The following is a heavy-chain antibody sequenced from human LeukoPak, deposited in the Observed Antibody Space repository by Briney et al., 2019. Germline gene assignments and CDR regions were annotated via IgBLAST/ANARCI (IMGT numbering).Heavy chain of an antibody. D-gene: IGHD3-10*01. J-gene: IGHJ5*02. V-gene: IGHV6-1*01. CDR1: GDSVSSNSAA. Sequence: SQTLSLTCAISGDSVSSNSAAWNWIRQSPSRGLEWLGRTYYRSKWYNDYAVSVKSRITINPDTSKNQFSLQLNSVTPEDTAVYYCARAKGVRGVTFHPNWFDPWGQGTLVTVSS. CDR3: ARAKGVRGVTFHPNWFDP. CDR2: TYYRSKWYN.